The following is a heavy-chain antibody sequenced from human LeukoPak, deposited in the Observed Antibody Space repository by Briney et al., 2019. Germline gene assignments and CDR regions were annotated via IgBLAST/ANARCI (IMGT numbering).Heavy chain of an antibody. D-gene: IGHD6-13*01. CDR1: GGSISSYY. CDR3: ARPGMDGWYFDL. CDR2: IYYSGST. V-gene: IGHV4-59*08. Sequence: SETLSLTCTVSGGSISSYYWSWIRQPPGKGLEWIGYIYYSGSTNYNPSLKSRVTISVDTSKNQFSLKLSSVTAADTAVYYCARPGMDGWYFDLWGRGTLVTVSS. J-gene: IGHJ2*01.